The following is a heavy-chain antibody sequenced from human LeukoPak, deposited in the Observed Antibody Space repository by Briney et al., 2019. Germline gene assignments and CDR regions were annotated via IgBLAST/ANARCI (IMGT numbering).Heavy chain of an antibody. CDR3: ARGGRYDVLTGAFDY. J-gene: IGHJ4*02. V-gene: IGHV3-33*01. D-gene: IGHD3-9*01. CDR2: IWYDGSNK. CDR1: GFTFSSYG. Sequence: GGSLRLSCAASGFTFSSYGMHWVRQAPGKGLEWVAVIWYDGSNKYYADSVKGRLTISRDNSKNTLYLQMNSLRAEDTAVYYCARGGRYDVLTGAFDYWGQGTLVTVSS.